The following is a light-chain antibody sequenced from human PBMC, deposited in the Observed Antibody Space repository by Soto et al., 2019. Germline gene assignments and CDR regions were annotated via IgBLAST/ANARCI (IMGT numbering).Light chain of an antibody. V-gene: IGKV3-20*01. J-gene: IGKJ4*01. Sequence: EIVLAQSPGTLSLSPGERATLSCRASQRVSNTYLAWYQQKPGQAPRLLIYGVSSRATGIPDRFSGSGSGTDFTLTISRLEPEDFAVYYCQQYSSSPVTFGVGTKVEIK. CDR1: QRVSNTY. CDR3: QQYSSSPVT. CDR2: GVS.